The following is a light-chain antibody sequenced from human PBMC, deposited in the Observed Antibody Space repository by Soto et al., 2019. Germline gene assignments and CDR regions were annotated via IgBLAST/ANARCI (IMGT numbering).Light chain of an antibody. CDR1: QSLSSRY. J-gene: IGKJ4*01. Sequence: EIVLTQSPGTLSLSPGDRATLSCRASQSLSSRYLAWYRQKPGQAPRLLIYGASNRATGIPDRFSGSGSGKDFTLTISRLEPGDFAVYYCQQYSSSPPTFGGGTKVEIK. CDR2: GAS. CDR3: QQYSSSPPT. V-gene: IGKV3-20*01.